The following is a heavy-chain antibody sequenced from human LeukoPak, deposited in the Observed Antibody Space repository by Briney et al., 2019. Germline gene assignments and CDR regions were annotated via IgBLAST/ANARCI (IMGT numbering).Heavy chain of an antibody. Sequence: SETLSLTCAVYGGSFSGYYWSWIRQPPGKGLEWIGEINHSGSTNYNPSLKSRVTISVDTSKNQFSLKLSSVTAADTAVYYCARFVVGQWLINYWGQGALVTVSS. V-gene: IGHV4-34*01. CDR2: INHSGST. CDR3: ARFVVGQWLINY. CDR1: GGSFSGYY. D-gene: IGHD6-19*01. J-gene: IGHJ4*02.